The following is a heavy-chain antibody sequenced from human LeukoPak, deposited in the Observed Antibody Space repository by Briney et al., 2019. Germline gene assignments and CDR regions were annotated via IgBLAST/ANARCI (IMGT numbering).Heavy chain of an antibody. Sequence: GGSLRLSCAASGFTFSNFVMSWVRQAAGEGLEWVSTIGLCGSSTYYAGSVKGRFTISRDNSKNTVYLQMNSLRADDTAGYYCARDFTPEWFDIHWGQGTLVTVS. CDR2: IGLCGSST. J-gene: IGHJ4*02. CDR1: GFTFSNFV. CDR3: ARDFTPEWFDIH. D-gene: IGHD3-3*01. V-gene: IGHV3-23*01.